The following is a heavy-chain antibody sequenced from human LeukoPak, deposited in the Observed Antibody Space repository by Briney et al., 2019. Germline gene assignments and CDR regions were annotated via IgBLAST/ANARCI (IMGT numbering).Heavy chain of an antibody. CDR2: ISSGGTYI. V-gene: IGHV3-21*01. CDR3: ARDRSGYSGYECQAY. J-gene: IGHJ4*02. CDR1: GFTFSSYS. D-gene: IGHD5-12*01. Sequence: PGGSLRLSCAGSGFTFSSYSMNCVRQAPGKGLEWVSSISSGGTYIYYADSVKGRFTISRDNTKNSLYLQMNSLRAEDMAVYYCARDRSGYSGYECQAYWGQGTLVTVSS.